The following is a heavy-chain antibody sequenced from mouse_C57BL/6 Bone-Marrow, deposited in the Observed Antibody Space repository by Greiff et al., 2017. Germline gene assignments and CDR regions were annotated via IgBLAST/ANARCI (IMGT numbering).Heavy chain of an antibody. V-gene: IGHV1-54*01. D-gene: IGHD2-5*01. CDR1: GYAFTNYL. Sequence: SGAELVRPGTSVKVSCKASGYAFTNYLIEWVKQRPGQGLEWIGVINPGSGGTNYNEKFKGKATLTADKSSSTAYMQLSSLTSEDSAVYFCARTPYSNYVFDYWGQGTTLTVSS. J-gene: IGHJ2*01. CDR2: INPGSGGT. CDR3: ARTPYSNYVFDY.